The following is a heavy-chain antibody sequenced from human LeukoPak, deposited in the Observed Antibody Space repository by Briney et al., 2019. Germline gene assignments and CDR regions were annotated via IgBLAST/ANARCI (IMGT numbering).Heavy chain of an antibody. CDR1: GFTFSSYG. J-gene: IGHJ3*02. Sequence: QSGGSLRLSCAASGFTFSSYGMHWVRQAPGKGLEWVAFIRYDGSNKYYADSVKGRFTISRDNSKNTLYLQMNSLRAEDTAVYYCARAPSTMVRGVTPAAFDIWGQGTMVTVSS. CDR3: ARAPSTMVRGVTPAAFDI. V-gene: IGHV3-30*02. CDR2: IRYDGSNK. D-gene: IGHD3-10*01.